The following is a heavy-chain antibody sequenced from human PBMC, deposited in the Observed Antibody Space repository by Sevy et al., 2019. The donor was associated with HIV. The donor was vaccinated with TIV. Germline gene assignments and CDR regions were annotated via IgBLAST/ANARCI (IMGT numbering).Heavy chain of an antibody. CDR3: TTDRYYYGLVDY. J-gene: IGHJ4*02. CDR2: IKSKTDGGTT. Sequence: LSLTCAASGFTFSNAWMSWVRQAPGKGLEWVGRIKSKTDGGTTDYAAPVKGRFTISRDDSKNTLYLQMNSLKTEDTAVYYCTTDRYYYGLVDYWGQGTLVTVSS. D-gene: IGHD3-10*01. CDR1: GFTFSNAW. V-gene: IGHV3-15*01.